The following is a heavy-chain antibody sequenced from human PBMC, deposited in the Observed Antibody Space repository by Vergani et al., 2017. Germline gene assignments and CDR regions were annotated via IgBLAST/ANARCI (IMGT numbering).Heavy chain of an antibody. CDR1: GFTFSSYG. Sequence: QVQLVESGGGVVQPGRSLRLSCAASGFTFSSYGMHWVRQAPGKGLEWVAVIWYDGSNKYYADSVKGRFTISRDNSKNTLYLQMNSLRAEDTAVYYCARDQVVSSGWYLVYGMDVWGQGTTVTVSS. D-gene: IGHD6-19*01. CDR2: IWYDGSNK. CDR3: ARDQVVSSGWYLVYGMDV. J-gene: IGHJ6*02. V-gene: IGHV3-33*01.